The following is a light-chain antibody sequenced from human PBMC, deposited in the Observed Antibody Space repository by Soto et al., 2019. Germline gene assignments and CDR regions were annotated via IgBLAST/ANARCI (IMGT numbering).Light chain of an antibody. V-gene: IGKV3-20*01. CDR3: QQYASSPLT. CDR1: QSVAKNY. J-gene: IGKJ4*01. Sequence: EIVLTQSPGTLSLSPGERASLSCRASQSVAKNYLAWYQQKPGQALRLLISGASSRATGIPDRFSGSGSGTDFTLTVSRLEAEDFVVYFCQQYASSPLTFGGGTRVEIK. CDR2: GAS.